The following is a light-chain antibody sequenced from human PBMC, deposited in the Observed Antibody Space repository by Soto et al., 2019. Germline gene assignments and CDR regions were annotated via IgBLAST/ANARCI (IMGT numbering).Light chain of an antibody. V-gene: IGKV1-12*01. CDR3: LQSYSFPFT. J-gene: IGKJ3*01. CDR1: QGISSW. CDR2: AAS. Sequence: DIQMTQSPSSVSASVGDRVTITCRASQGISSWLAWYQQKPGKAPKLLIYAASSLQSGVPSRFSCIVSGTYFTVTLNSPHPEDHSTYYCLQSYSFPFTFGPGTKVDIE.